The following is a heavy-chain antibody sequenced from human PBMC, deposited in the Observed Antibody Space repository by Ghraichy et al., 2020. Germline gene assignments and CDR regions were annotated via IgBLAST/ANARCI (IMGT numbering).Heavy chain of an antibody. D-gene: IGHD3-22*01. CDR2: IYHSVIP. CDR1: GGSISNSTW. Sequence: SQTLSLTCAVSGGSISNSTWRSWVRQSPGQGLEWIGEIYHSVIPSYNPSLKSRVIISVDKSKNQFSLKLTSVTAADTAVYYCAGGTMIPLSYYYYMDVWGKGTTVTVSS. CDR3: AGGTMIPLSYYYYMDV. V-gene: IGHV4-4*02. J-gene: IGHJ6*03.